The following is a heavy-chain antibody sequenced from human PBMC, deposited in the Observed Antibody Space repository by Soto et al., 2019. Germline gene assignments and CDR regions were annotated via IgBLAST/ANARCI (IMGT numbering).Heavy chain of an antibody. J-gene: IGHJ6*02. D-gene: IGHD3-10*01. CDR2: IYYSGST. CDR1: GGSISSYY. Sequence: SETLSLTCTVSGGSISSYYWSWIRQPPGKGLEWIGYIYYSGSTNYNPSLKSRVTISVDTSKNQFSLKLSSVTAADTAVYYCARDSGSYYYYGMDVWGQGTTVTVSS. V-gene: IGHV4-59*01. CDR3: ARDSGSYYYYGMDV.